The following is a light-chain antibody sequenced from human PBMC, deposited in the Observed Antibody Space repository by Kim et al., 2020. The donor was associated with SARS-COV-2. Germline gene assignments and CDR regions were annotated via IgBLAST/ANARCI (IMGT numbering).Light chain of an antibody. V-gene: IGLV3-1*01. J-gene: IGLJ2*01. CDR1: NLGGRY. Sequence: VSPVQTATIPCSGDNLGGRYVSWYQQRPGQTPVLVMYQDIERPSGIPDRFSGSNSGNTATLTISGTQAMDEADYYCQAWDNNAAIFGGGTQLTVL. CDR2: QDI. CDR3: QAWDNNAAI.